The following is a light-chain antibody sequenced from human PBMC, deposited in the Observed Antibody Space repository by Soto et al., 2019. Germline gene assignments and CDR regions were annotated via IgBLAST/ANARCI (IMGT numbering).Light chain of an antibody. CDR3: PQSEDLPVP. Sequence: IQMTQSPSSLAASIGDRVTITCQASQDVTNFLNLYQQKSGKAPELLIHDASNLYAGVPSRFSGSGSGTQFTFTINRLQPEAVATYYCPQSEDLPVPFGQGTRLEI. J-gene: IGKJ5*01. V-gene: IGKV1-33*01. CDR1: QDVTNF. CDR2: DAS.